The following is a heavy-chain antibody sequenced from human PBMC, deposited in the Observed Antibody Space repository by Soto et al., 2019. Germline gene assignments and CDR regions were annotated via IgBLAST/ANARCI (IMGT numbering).Heavy chain of an antibody. J-gene: IGHJ4*02. Sequence: ASVKVSCKTSGFTFSKYYMHWLRQVPGQGLEWVGAINPSGRTTSYAQKFLGRVSVTRDASTATAYLELNSLRSADTAVYYCARDLDVTTVTTSFDSWGQGTLVTVSS. CDR3: ARDLDVTTVTTSFDS. D-gene: IGHD4-17*01. CDR2: INPSGRTT. V-gene: IGHV1-46*01. CDR1: GFTFSKYY.